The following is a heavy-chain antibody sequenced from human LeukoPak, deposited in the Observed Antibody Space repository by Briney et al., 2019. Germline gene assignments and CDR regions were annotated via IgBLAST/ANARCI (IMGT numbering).Heavy chain of an antibody. CDR1: GYTFTSYD. Sequence: GASVKVSCKASGYTFTSYDINWVRQATGQGLEWMGGIIPIFGTANYAQKFQGRVTITADESTSTAYMELSSLRSEDTAVYYCARDIVVVPAALAFDIWGQGTMVTVSS. D-gene: IGHD2-2*01. V-gene: IGHV1-69*13. J-gene: IGHJ3*02. CDR3: ARDIVVVPAALAFDI. CDR2: IIPIFGTA.